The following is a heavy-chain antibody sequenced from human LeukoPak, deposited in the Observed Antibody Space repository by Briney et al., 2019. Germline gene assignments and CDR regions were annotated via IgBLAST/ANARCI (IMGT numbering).Heavy chain of an antibody. J-gene: IGHJ4*02. CDR3: ARAPYDFWSGYYIGY. D-gene: IGHD3-3*01. CDR1: GFTFSSYS. CDR2: ISSSSSTI. Sequence: SGGSLRLSCAASGFTFSSYSMNWVRQAPGKGLEWVSYISSSSSTIYYADSVKGRFTISRDNAKNSLYLQMNSLRAEDTAVYYCARAPYDFWSGYYIGYWGQGTLVTVSS. V-gene: IGHV3-48*01.